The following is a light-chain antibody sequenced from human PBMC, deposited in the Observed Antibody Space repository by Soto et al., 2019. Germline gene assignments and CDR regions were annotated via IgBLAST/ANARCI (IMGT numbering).Light chain of an antibody. CDR3: SSYAGSNNLV. J-gene: IGLJ2*01. CDR1: TSDVGDYNY. Sequence: QSALTQPPSASGSPGQSVTISCTGTTSDVGDYNYVSWYQQHPGKAPKLMIYAVTKRPSGVPDRFSGSKSGNTASLTVSGLQAEDEADYYCSSYAGSNNLVFGGGTKLTVL. V-gene: IGLV2-8*01. CDR2: AVT.